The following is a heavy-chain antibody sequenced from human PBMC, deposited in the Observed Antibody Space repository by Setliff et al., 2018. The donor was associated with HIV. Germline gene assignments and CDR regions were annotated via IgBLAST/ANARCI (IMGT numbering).Heavy chain of an antibody. CDR3: ARTLRAAAMGYFDY. CDR2: IYSSGSP. V-gene: IGHV4-39*02. Sequence: SETLSLTCTVYGASISNSNSYWGWIRQPPGKRLEWLGSIYSSGSPSYNPSLSSRLTISVDTSKNHVSLKLTSVTAADTAVYYCARTLRAAAMGYFDYWGQGTLVTVSS. D-gene: IGHD5-18*01. J-gene: IGHJ4*02. CDR1: GASISNSNSY.